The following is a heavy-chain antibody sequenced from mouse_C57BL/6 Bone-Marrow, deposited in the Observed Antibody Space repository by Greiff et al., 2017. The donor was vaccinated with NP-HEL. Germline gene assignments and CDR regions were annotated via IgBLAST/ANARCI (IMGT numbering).Heavy chain of an antibody. CDR3: ARFDGYQFTY. CDR1: GFTFSDYG. CDR2: ISNLAYSI. V-gene: IGHV5-15*01. D-gene: IGHD2-3*01. Sequence: EVKLVESGGGLVQPGGSLKLSCAASGFTFSDYGMAWVRQAPRKGPEWVAFISNLAYSIYYADTVTGRFTISRENAKNTLYLEMSSLRSEDTAMYYCARFDGYQFTYWGQGTLVTVAA. J-gene: IGHJ3*01.